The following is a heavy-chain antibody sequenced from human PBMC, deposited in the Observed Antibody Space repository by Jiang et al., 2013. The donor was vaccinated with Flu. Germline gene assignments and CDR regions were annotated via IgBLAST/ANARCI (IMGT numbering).Heavy chain of an antibody. CDR2: IYYSGST. Sequence: LLKPSETLSLTCTGSGGSISSSSYYWGWIRQPPGKGLEWIGSIYYSGSTYYNPSLKSRVTISVDTSKNQFSLKLSSVTAADTAVYYCARTTVTTVVWGQGTLVTVSS. V-gene: IGHV4-39*01. D-gene: IGHD4-17*01. J-gene: IGHJ4*02. CDR3: ARTTVTTVV. CDR1: GGSISSSSYY.